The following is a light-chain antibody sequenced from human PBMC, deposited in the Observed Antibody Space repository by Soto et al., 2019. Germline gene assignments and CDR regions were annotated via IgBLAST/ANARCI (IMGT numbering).Light chain of an antibody. CDR2: EDT. V-gene: IGLV2-23*01. CDR1: TSFVGSYKF. J-gene: IGLJ1*01. CDR3: CSYVGASTYV. Sequence: QSALTQPASVSGSPGQSITISCTGTTSFVGSYKFVSWYQQLPGKAPQVLIYEDTKRPSGVSNRFSGSISGSTASLTISGLQAEDEADYHCCSYVGASTYVFGTGTQLTVL.